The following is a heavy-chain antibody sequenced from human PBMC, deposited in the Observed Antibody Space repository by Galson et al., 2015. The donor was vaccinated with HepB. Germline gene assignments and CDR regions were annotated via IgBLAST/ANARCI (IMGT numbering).Heavy chain of an antibody. J-gene: IGHJ6*03. D-gene: IGHD4-23*01. CDR3: ARDIALGGYYYYYYYMDV. Sequence: SLRLSCAASGFTFSSYSMNWVRQAPGKGLEWVSSISSSSSYIYYADSVKGRFTISRDNAKNSLYLQMNSLRAEDTAVYYCARDIALGGYYYYYYYMDVWGKGTTVTVSS. CDR2: ISSSSSYI. CDR1: GFTFSSYS. V-gene: IGHV3-21*01.